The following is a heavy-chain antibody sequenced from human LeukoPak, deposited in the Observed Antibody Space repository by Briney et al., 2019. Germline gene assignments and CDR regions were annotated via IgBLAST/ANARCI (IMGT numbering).Heavy chain of an antibody. D-gene: IGHD1-26*01. CDR2: ISSSSSYI. J-gene: IGHJ4*02. V-gene: IGHV3-21*04. CDR1: GFTFGSYS. Sequence: GGSLRLSCAASGFTFGSYSMNWVRQAPGKGLEWVSSISSSSSYIYYADSVKGRFTISRDNSKNTLYLQMNSLRAEDTAVYYCARAGSGSYLFDYWGQGTLVTVSS. CDR3: ARAGSGSYLFDY.